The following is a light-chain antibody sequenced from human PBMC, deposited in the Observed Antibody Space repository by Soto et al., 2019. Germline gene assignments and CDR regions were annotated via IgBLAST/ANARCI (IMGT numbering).Light chain of an antibody. Sequence: EIVLTQSPGTLSLSPGERATLSCRASQSVSSSYLAWYQQKPGQAPRLLIYGASSRATGIPDRFSGRGSGTDFTLTISGLEPEDFAVYYCQQYGSSSLTFGGGTKVEIK. CDR1: QSVSSSY. J-gene: IGKJ4*01. CDR2: GAS. CDR3: QQYGSSSLT. V-gene: IGKV3-20*01.